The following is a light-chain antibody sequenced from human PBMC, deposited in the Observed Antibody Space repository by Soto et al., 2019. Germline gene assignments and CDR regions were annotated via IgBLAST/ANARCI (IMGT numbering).Light chain of an antibody. V-gene: IGKV3-20*01. CDR2: GAS. Sequence: FTESPWTLSSSPVKTTTRFIMTSPSVSSSDLAWYQQKPGQDPRLLIYGASSRATGIPDRFSGSGSGTDFTLTISRLEPEDFAVYYCQKYGSSVWKFGQGTKVDIK. CDR3: QKYGSSVWK. J-gene: IGKJ1*01. CDR1: PSVSSSD.